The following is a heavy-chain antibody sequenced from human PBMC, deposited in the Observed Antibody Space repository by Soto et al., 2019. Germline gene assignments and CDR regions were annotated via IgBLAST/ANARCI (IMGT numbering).Heavy chain of an antibody. V-gene: IGHV1-18*01. CDR2: ISAYNGNT. D-gene: IGHD2-2*01. CDR1: GYTFTGYG. Sequence: ASVKVSCKASGYTFTGYGISWVRQAPGQGLEWMGWISAYNGNTNYAQKLQGRVTMTTDTSTSTAYMELRSLRSDDTAVYYCARRIDCSSTSCSSEYFQHWGQGTLVTVSS. J-gene: IGHJ1*01. CDR3: ARRIDCSSTSCSSEYFQH.